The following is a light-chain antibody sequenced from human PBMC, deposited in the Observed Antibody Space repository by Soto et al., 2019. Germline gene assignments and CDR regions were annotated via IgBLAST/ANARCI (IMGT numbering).Light chain of an antibody. J-gene: IGKJ1*01. CDR3: QHYNSYSEA. CDR2: KAS. V-gene: IGKV1-5*03. CDR1: QTISSW. Sequence: QMNQSPSTLSGYVGDRVTITCRASQTISSWLAWYQQKPGKAPKLLIYKASTLKSGVPSRFSGSGSGTEFTLTISSLQPDDFATYYCQHYNSYSEAFGQGTKV.